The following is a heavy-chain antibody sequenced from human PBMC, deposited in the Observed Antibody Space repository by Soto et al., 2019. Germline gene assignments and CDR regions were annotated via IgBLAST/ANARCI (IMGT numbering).Heavy chain of an antibody. V-gene: IGHV4-4*07. D-gene: IGHD6-13*01. Sequence: SETLSLTCSVSGGSISSYYWSWIRQPARKGLEWIGRIYTSGSTNYNPSLKSRVTMSVDTSKNQFSLKLSSVTAADTAVYYCARDRITPCYSSSCNDAFDIWGQGTMVTVSS. CDR1: GGSISSYY. CDR3: ARDRITPCYSSSCNDAFDI. CDR2: IYTSGST. J-gene: IGHJ3*02.